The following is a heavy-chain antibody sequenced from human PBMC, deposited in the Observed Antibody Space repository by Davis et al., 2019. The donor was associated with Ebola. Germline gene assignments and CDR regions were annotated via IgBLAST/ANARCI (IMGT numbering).Heavy chain of an antibody. D-gene: IGHD3-9*01. V-gene: IGHV3-48*01. Sequence: GESLKISCAASGFTFSSYSMNWVRQAPGKGLEWVSYISSSSSTIYYADSVKGRFTISRDNAKNSLYLQMNSLRAEDTAVYYCARVPISRGGGYYYYYGMDVWGQGTTVTVSS. J-gene: IGHJ6*02. CDR3: ARVPISRGGGYYYYYGMDV. CDR1: GFTFSSYS. CDR2: ISSSSSTI.